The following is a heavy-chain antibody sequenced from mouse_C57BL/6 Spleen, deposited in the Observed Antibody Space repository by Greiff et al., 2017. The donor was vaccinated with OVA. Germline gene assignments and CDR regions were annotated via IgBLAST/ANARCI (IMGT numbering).Heavy chain of an antibody. J-gene: IGHJ4*01. CDR3: ARGTTVVAGNSMDY. CDR1: GYTFTSYW. V-gene: IGHV1-64*01. CDR2: IHPNSGST. D-gene: IGHD1-1*01. Sequence: QVQLQQPGAELVKPGASVKLSCKASGYTFTSYWMHWVKQRPGQGLEWIGMIHPNSGSTNYNEKFKSKATLTVDKSSSTAYMQLSSLTSEDSAVYYCARGTTVVAGNSMDYWGQGTSVTVSS.